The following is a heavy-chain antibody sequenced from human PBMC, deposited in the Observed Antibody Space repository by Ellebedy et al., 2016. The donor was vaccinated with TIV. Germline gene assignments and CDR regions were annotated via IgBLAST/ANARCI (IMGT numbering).Heavy chain of an antibody. Sequence: GESLKISCAASGFIFNNYNLHWVRHAPRKGLEWPAIAHNDETYKFYADSVKGRFTVSRDNSENTAYLQMNSLRGEDTAVYYCAKDRSYAMDVWGQGTTVTVSS. V-gene: IGHV3-30*02. CDR3: AKDRSYAMDV. CDR1: GFIFNNYN. CDR2: AHNDETYK. J-gene: IGHJ6*02.